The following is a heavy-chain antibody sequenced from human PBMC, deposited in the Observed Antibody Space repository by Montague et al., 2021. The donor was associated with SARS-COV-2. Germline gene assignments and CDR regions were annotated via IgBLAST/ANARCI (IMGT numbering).Heavy chain of an antibody. Sequence: SETLSLTCVVSGGSISSINWWCWVRQPPGKGLEWIGEIYHSGSTNYNPSLKSRVIISVDTSKNQFSLKLSSVTAADTAVYYCARTGYSSGWHSFDYWGQGTLVTVSS. V-gene: IGHV4-4*02. J-gene: IGHJ4*02. CDR1: GGSISSINW. CDR2: IYHSGST. D-gene: IGHD6-19*01. CDR3: ARTGYSSGWHSFDY.